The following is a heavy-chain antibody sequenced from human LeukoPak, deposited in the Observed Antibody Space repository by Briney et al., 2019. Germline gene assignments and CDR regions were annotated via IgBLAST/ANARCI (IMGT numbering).Heavy chain of an antibody. J-gene: IGHJ4*02. Sequence: ASVKVSCKASGYTFTGYYMHWVRRAPGQGREWMGRINPNSGGTNYAQKFQGRVTMTRDTSISTAYMELSRLRSDDTAVYYCARDSLFYYDSSGYYYDDYWGQGTLVTVSS. CDR3: ARDSLFYYDSSGYYYDDY. V-gene: IGHV1-2*06. CDR1: GYTFTGYY. D-gene: IGHD3-22*01. CDR2: INPNSGGT.